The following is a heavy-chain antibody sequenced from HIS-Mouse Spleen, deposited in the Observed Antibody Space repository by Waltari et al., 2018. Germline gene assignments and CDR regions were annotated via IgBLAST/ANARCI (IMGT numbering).Heavy chain of an antibody. CDR2: IYYSGHT. Sequence: QLQLQESGPGLVKPSETLSLTCTVSGGSISSSSYYWGWLRQPPGKGLEWIGSIYYSGHTYYNPSLKSRVTISVDTSKNQFSLKLSSVTAADTAVYYCAREIPYSSSWYDWYFDLWGRGTLVTVSS. CDR1: GGSISSSSYY. D-gene: IGHD6-13*01. J-gene: IGHJ2*01. CDR3: AREIPYSSSWYDWYFDL. V-gene: IGHV4-39*07.